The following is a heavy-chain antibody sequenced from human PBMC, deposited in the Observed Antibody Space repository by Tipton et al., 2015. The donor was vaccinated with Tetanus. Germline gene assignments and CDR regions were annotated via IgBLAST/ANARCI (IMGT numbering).Heavy chain of an antibody. V-gene: IGHV3-33*01. D-gene: IGHD2-15*01. CDR2: SWYDGTDK. Sequence: SGIIFSSYGIHWVRQAPGKGLEWVAVSWYDGTDKYYADSVKGRFTISRDNSKNTLYLQMNSLRAEDTAVYYCAREADCSGGSCFSGDFDNWGQGTQVTVSS. J-gene: IGHJ4*02. CDR3: AREADCSGGSCFSGDFDN. CDR1: GIIFSSYG.